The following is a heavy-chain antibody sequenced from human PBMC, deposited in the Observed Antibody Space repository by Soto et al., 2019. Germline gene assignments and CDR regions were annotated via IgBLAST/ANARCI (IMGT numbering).Heavy chain of an antibody. V-gene: IGHV3-23*01. CDR1: GFTFSSYA. CDR3: AKGYCSSTRCPLGFGMVV. D-gene: IGHD2-2*01. Sequence: PGGSLRLSCAASGFTFSSYAMSWVRQAPGKGLEWVSAISGSGGSTYYAGSVKGRFTISRDNSKNTLYLQMNSLRAEDTAVYYCAKGYCSSTRCPLGFGMVVWGQGTRATVFS. J-gene: IGHJ6*02. CDR2: ISGSGGST.